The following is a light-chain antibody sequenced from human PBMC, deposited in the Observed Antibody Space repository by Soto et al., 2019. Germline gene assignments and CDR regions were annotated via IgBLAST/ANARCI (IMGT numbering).Light chain of an antibody. CDR3: TSYTSTTTLV. CDR1: SNDIGANNY. V-gene: IGLV2-14*01. CDR2: EAA. J-gene: IGLJ2*01. Sequence: QSALTQPASVSGSPGQSITISCTGTSNDIGANNYVSWYQHHPGKAPKILIYEAANRPSGVSHRFSGSKSGNTASLTLSGLQAEDEADYFCTSYTSTTTLVFGGGTKVTVL.